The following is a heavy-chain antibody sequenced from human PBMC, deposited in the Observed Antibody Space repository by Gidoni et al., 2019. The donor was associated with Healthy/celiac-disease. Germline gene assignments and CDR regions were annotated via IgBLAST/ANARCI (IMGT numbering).Heavy chain of an antibody. CDR3: ARTYYYDSTDSQTYDDYYYYGMDV. CDR2: IYDGGGT. V-gene: IGHV4-31*02. Sequence: QVQLQESGPGLVKPSQTLSLTCTVPGGSISSGGYYWSWILQHPGKRLEWIGCIYDGGGTYYNPSLKSRVTISVDTSKNQYSLKLSSVTAADTAVYYCARTYYYDSTDSQTYDDYYYYGMDVWGQGTTVTVSS. D-gene: IGHD3-22*01. J-gene: IGHJ6*02. CDR1: GGSISSGGYY.